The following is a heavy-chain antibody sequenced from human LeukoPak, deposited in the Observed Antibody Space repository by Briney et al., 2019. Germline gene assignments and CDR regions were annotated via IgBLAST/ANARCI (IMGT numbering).Heavy chain of an antibody. CDR1: GFTVSSNY. CDR2: IYSGGST. V-gene: IGHV3-53*01. CDR3: AKDRLGAILYFDY. J-gene: IGHJ4*02. Sequence: PGGSLRLSCAASGFTVSSNYMSWVRQGPGKGLEWVSVIYSGGSTYYADSVKGRFTISRDNSKNTLYLQMNSLRAEDTAVYYCAKDRLGAILYFDYWGQGTLVTVSS. D-gene: IGHD1-26*01.